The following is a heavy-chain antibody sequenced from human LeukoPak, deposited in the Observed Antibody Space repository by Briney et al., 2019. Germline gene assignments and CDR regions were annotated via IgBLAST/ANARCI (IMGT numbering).Heavy chain of an antibody. Sequence: ASVKVSCKASGYTFTSYDINWVRQATGQGLEWMGWMNPNSGNTGYAQKFQGRVTITRNTSISTAYMELSSLRCEDTAVYYCARTYYYGSGSLRAWFDPWGQGTLVTVSS. CDR2: MNPNSGNT. D-gene: IGHD3-10*01. CDR1: GYTFTSYD. V-gene: IGHV1-8*03. CDR3: ARTYYYGSGSLRAWFDP. J-gene: IGHJ5*02.